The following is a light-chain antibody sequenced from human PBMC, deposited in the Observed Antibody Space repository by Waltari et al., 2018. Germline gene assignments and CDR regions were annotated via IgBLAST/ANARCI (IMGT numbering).Light chain of an antibody. J-gene: IGLJ3*02. CDR1: NLEAKS. Sequence: SYVLTQPPSVSVAPGKTARVPCGGDNLEAKSVHWYQQKAGQAPGLVVFYETDRPSGIPERFSGSISGNTATLTISRVEVGDEADYYCQVWDNSRDQVVFGGGTKLAVL. CDR3: QVWDNSRDQVV. CDR2: YET. V-gene: IGLV3-21*04.